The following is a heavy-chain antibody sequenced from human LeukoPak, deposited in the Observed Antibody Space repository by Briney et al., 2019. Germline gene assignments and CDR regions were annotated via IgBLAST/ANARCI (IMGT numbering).Heavy chain of an antibody. CDR1: GYTFTSYD. CDR2: MNPNSGNT. D-gene: IGHD2-2*01. V-gene: IGHV1-8*01. J-gene: IGHJ5*02. Sequence: ASVKVSCKASGYTFTSYDINWVRQANGQGLEWMGWMNPNSGNTGYAQKFQGRVTMTRNTSISTAYMELSSLRSEDTAVYYCARGKAHCSSTSCYGGWFDPWGQGTLVTVSS. CDR3: ARGKAHCSSTSCYGGWFDP.